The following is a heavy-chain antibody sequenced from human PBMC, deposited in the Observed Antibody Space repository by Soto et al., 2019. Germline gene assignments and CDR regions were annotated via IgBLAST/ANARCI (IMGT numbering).Heavy chain of an antibody. J-gene: IGHJ5*02. Sequence: QVQLQESGPGLVKPSQTLSLTCTVSGGSISSGGYYWSWIRQHPGKGLEWIGYIYYSGSTYYNPSLKSRVTISGDTSKNQFSLKLSSVTAADTAVYYCARDKSSYYYGSGSYFGWFDPWGQGTLVTVSS. V-gene: IGHV4-31*03. CDR2: IYYSGST. CDR3: ARDKSSYYYGSGSYFGWFDP. CDR1: GGSISSGGYY. D-gene: IGHD3-10*01.